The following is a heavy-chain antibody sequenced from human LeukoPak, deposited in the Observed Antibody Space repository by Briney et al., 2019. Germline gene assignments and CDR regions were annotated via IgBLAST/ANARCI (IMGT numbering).Heavy chain of an antibody. J-gene: IGHJ4*02. V-gene: IGHV4-30-2*01. CDR2: IYHSRST. Sequence: SETLSLTCAVSGGSISSGGYSWSWIRQPPGKGLEWIGYIYHSRSTYYNPSLKSRVTISVDRSKNQFSLKLSSVTAADTAVYYCARDSCSSTSCYQDYWGQGTLVTVSS. CDR1: GGSISSGGYS. CDR3: ARDSCSSTSCYQDY. D-gene: IGHD2-2*01.